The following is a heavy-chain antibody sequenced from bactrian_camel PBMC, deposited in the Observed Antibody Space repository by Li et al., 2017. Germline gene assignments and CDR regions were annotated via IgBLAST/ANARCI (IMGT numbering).Heavy chain of an antibody. D-gene: IGHD6*01. CDR1: GDTIGRYC. Sequence: QVQLVESGGGSVQVGGSLRLSCVASGDTIGRYCMGWFRQAPGKEREGVAIIGGDGSTVYADSVKGRFTISQDNAKNTLYLEMNSLKSEDTALYYCATVDRSYGGNWPPDFGYWGQGTQVTVS. J-gene: IGHJ6*01. CDR3: ATVDRSYGGNWPPDFGY. CDR2: IGGDGST. V-gene: IGHV3S55*01.